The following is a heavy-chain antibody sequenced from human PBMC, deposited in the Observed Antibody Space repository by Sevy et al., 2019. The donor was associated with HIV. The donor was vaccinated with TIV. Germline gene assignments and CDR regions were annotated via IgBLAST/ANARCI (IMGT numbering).Heavy chain of an antibody. Sequence: GESLKISCKGSGYSFTNHWIAWVRQMPGRGLEWMGIIYPGDSDTTYSPSFQGQVTITADKSISTTYLQWTSLKASDTAIYYCARHLRGYYSSGMYVWGQGTTVTVSS. D-gene: IGHD3-9*01. CDR1: GYSFTNHW. CDR3: ARHLRGYYSSGMYV. V-gene: IGHV5-51*01. J-gene: IGHJ6*02. CDR2: IYPGDSDT.